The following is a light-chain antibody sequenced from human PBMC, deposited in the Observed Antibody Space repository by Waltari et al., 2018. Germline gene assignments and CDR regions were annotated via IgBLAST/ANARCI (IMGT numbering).Light chain of an antibody. V-gene: IGLV8-61*01. J-gene: IGLJ3*02. CDR1: SGSVSFTSY. CDR3: ALYMGSGIWV. CDR2: KAN. Sequence: QTVVTQEPSLSVSPGGTVTLPCALSSGSVSFTSYAPWYQQTPGQPPRTLMYKANSRSSGVPDRFSGSILGNKAALTITGAQAEDESDYYCALYMGSGIWVFGGGTKLTVL.